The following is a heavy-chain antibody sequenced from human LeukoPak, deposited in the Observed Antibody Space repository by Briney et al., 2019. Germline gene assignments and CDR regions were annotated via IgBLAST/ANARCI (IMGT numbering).Heavy chain of an antibody. J-gene: IGHJ3*02. CDR1: GFTFSDYY. CDR3: AKDPFYDRAFDI. D-gene: IGHD3-16*01. V-gene: IGHV3-23*01. Sequence: GGSLRLSCAASGFTFSDYYMSWVRQAPGKGLEWVSAISGSGGSTYYADSVKGRFTISRDNSKNTLYLQMNSLRAEDTAVYYCAKDPFYDRAFDIWGQGTMVTVSS. CDR2: ISGSGGST.